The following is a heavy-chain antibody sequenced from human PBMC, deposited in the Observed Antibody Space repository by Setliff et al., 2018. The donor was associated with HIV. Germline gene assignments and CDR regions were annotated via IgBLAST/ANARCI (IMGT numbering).Heavy chain of an antibody. Sequence: ASVKVSCKASGYTFTSYAMNWVRQAPGQGLEWMGWINTNTGNPTYAQGFTGRFVFSLGISVSTAYLQINSLKAEDTAVYYCARGGVTYYDILTGPSMDVWGQGTTVTVSS. CDR3: ARGGVTYYDILTGPSMDV. CDR2: INTNTGNP. V-gene: IGHV7-4-1*02. D-gene: IGHD3-9*01. CDR1: GYTFTSYA. J-gene: IGHJ6*02.